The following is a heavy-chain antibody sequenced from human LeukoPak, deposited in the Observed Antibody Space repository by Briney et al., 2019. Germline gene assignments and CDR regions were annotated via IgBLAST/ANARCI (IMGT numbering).Heavy chain of an antibody. J-gene: IGHJ4*02. CDR1: GFTFSSYA. CDR2: ISGSGGST. V-gene: IGHV3-23*01. D-gene: IGHD3-22*01. Sequence: GGSLRLSCAASGFTFSSYATSWVRQAPGKGLEWVSAISGSGGSTYYADSVKGRFTISRDNSKDTVYLQMHSLRADDTAVYYCAKDNYYDSPGGSYFDYWGQGTLVTVSS. CDR3: AKDNYYDSPGGSYFDY.